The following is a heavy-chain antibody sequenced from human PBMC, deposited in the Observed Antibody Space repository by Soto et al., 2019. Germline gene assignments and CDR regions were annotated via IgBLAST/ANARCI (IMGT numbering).Heavy chain of an antibody. CDR2: IYYSGIS. CDR3: ARTEWIQLWFDY. J-gene: IGHJ4*02. CDR1: GASISSGGYY. Sequence: QVQLLESGPGLVKPSQTLSLICNVSGASISSGGYYWSWIRQRPGGGLEWLGFIYYSGISHYNPSLKSRATISVDTSKNQFSLKLISVTAADTAVYYSARTEWIQLWFDYWGQGALVTVS. D-gene: IGHD5-18*01. V-gene: IGHV4-31*03.